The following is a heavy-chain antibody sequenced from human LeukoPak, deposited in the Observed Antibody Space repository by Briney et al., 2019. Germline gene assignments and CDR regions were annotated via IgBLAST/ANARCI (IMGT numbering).Heavy chain of an antibody. V-gene: IGHV3-74*01. CDR3: ARDSSYSMDV. CDR2: INSDGSST. Sequence: GGSLRVSCAASGFTFSSSWMHWVRQAPGKGLVWVSHINSDGSSTSYADSVKGRFTISRDNAKNTVYLQMNSLRAEDTAVYYCARDSSYSMDVWGQGTTVTVSS. J-gene: IGHJ6*02. CDR1: GFTFSSSW. D-gene: IGHD6-13*01.